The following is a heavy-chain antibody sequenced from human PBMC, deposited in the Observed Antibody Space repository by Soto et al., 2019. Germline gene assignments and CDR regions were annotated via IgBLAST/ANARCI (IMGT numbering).Heavy chain of an antibody. D-gene: IGHD6-13*01. V-gene: IGHV4-34*01. J-gene: IGHJ4*02. CDR3: ATPGSSWYPPTFDY. CDR1: GGSFSGYY. CDR2: INHSGST. Sequence: QVQLQQWGAGLLKPSETLSLTCAVYGGSFSGYYWSWIRQPPGKGLEWIGEINHSGSTNYNPSLKSRGTISVDTSKNQFSLKLSSVTAADTAVYYCATPGSSWYPPTFDYWGQGTLVTVSS.